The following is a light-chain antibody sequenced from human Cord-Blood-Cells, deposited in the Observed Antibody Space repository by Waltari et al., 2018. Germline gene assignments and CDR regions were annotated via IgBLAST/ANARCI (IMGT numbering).Light chain of an antibody. Sequence: DIQMIQSPSALSASVGARLTITCRASQSSSSYLNWYQQKPGQAPKLLIYAASSLQSGVPSRFSGSGSGTDFTLTISSLQPEDFATYYCQQSYSTPLTFGGGTKVEIK. J-gene: IGKJ4*01. V-gene: IGKV1-39*01. CDR3: QQSYSTPLT. CDR1: QSSSSY. CDR2: AAS.